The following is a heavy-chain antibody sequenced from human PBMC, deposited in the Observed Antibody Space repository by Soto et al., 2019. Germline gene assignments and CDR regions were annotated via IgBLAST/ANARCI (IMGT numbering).Heavy chain of an antibody. V-gene: IGHV4-59*01. CDR3: ARGDSGYDWRGRWFDP. Sequence: QVQLQESGPGLVKPSETLSLTCTVSGGSISSYYWSWIRQPPGKGLEWIGYIYYSGSTNNIPSLKSRVTISVDTSKNQCSLRLSSVTAADTAVYDCARGDSGYDWRGRWFDPWGQGTLVTVSS. J-gene: IGHJ5*02. CDR2: IYYSGST. CDR1: GGSISSYY. D-gene: IGHD5-12*01.